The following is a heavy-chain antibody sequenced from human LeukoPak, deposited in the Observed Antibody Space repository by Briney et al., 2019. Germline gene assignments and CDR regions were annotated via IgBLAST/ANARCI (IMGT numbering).Heavy chain of an antibody. CDR3: ARDGNRWELRPYNWFDP. Sequence: ASVKVSCKASGYTFTGYYMHWVRQAPGQGLEWVGWINPNSGDTNYAQKLQGRVTMTTDTSTSTAYMELRSLRSDDTAVYYCARDGNRWELRPYNWFDPWGQGTLVTVSS. V-gene: IGHV1-2*02. CDR2: INPNSGDT. D-gene: IGHD1-26*01. CDR1: GYTFTGYY. J-gene: IGHJ5*02.